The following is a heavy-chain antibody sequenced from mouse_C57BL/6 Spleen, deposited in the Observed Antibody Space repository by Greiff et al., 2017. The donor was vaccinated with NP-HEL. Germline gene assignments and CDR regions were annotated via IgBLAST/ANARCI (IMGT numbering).Heavy chain of an antibody. CDR2: IYPGDGDT. CDR1: GYAFSSSW. J-gene: IGHJ1*03. D-gene: IGHD4-1*01. CDR3: ARRPNWDGGYFDV. Sequence: VQLQQSGPELVKPGASVKISCKASGYAFSSSWMNWVKQRPGKGLEWIGRIYPGDGDTNYNGKFKGKATLTADKSSSTAYMQLSSLTSEDSAVYFCARRPNWDGGYFDVWGTGTTVTVSS. V-gene: IGHV1-82*01.